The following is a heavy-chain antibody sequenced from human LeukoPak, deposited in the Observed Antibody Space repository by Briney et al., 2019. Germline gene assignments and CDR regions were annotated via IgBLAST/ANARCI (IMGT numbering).Heavy chain of an antibody. D-gene: IGHD6-13*01. J-gene: IGHJ6*03. CDR2: IYSGGST. CDR3: AKDDSSSWYAYYYYYMDV. CDR1: EFSVGSNY. Sequence: GGSLRLSCAASEFSVGSNYMTWVRQAPGKGLEWVSLIYSGGSTYYADSVKGRFTISRDNSKNTLYLQMNSLRAEDTAVYYCAKDDSSSWYAYYYYYMDVWGKGTTVTISS. V-gene: IGHV3-66*01.